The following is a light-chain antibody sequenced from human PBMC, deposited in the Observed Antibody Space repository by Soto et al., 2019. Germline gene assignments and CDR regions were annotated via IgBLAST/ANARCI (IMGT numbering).Light chain of an antibody. Sequence: EIVLTQSPGTLSLSLGERATLSCRASQSVSNNLTWYQQKPGQPPRLLIYGASTRATGVPGRFSGSGSGTDFTLTISRLETEDSAMYYCQQYDSPPLSFGGGNKV. V-gene: IGKV3-20*01. CDR3: QQYDSPPLS. J-gene: IGKJ4*01. CDR2: GAS. CDR1: QSVSNN.